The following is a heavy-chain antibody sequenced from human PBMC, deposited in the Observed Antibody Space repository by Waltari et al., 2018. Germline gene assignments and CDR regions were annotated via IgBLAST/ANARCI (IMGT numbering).Heavy chain of an antibody. V-gene: IGHV4-39*01. CDR2: IYYSGNT. CDR3: ARTTYYYDRRGYPPLYYYYGMDV. Sequence: QLQLQESGPGLVKPSETLSLPCTVSRGPISNTSFYWGWIRQPPGKGLEWIGSIYYSGNTYYNPSLKSRVTISVDTSKNQFSLKLNSVTAADTAVYYCARTTYYYDRRGYPPLYYYYGMDVWGQGTTVTVSS. D-gene: IGHD3-22*01. J-gene: IGHJ6*02. CDR1: RGPISNTSFY.